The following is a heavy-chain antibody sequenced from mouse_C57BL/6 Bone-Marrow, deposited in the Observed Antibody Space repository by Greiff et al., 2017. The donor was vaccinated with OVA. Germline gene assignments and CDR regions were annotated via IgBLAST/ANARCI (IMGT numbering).Heavy chain of an antibody. V-gene: IGHV1-26*01. Sequence: EVQLQQSGPELVKPGASVKISCKASGYTFTDYYMNWVKQSHGKSLEWIGDINPNNGGTSYNQKFKGKATLTVDKSSSTAYMELRSLTSEDSAVYYCARSDGSLKDYWGQGTTLTVSS. D-gene: IGHD2-3*01. CDR2: INPNNGGT. CDR3: ARSDGSLKDY. CDR1: GYTFTDYY. J-gene: IGHJ2*01.